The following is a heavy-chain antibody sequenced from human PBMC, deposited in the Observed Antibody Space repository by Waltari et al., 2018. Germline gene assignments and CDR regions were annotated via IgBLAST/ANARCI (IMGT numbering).Heavy chain of an antibody. CDR3: AKDAASGSPYKYFYMDV. CDR2: FHGNGRET. D-gene: IGHD6-13*01. CDR1: GVLFYNYA. V-gene: IGHV3-23*01. Sequence: EVQLLESGGGLVQPGGSLRLACVASGVLFYNYAMTWVRQAPGEGLEWVARFHGNGRETYYADSVKGRFTISRDNSKGTLYLQMSSLRADDTAVYYCAKDAASGSPYKYFYMDVWGIGATVTVSS. J-gene: IGHJ6*03.